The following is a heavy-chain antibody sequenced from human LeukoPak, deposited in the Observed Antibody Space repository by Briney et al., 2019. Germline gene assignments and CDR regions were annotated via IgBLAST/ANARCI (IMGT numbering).Heavy chain of an antibody. Sequence: SETLSLTCTVSGGSISSSSYYWGWIRQPPGKGLEWIGSIYYSGSTYYNPSLKSRVTISVGTSKNQFSLKLSSVTAADTAVYYCARSGNYDFWSGYYTYYWGQGTLVTVSS. CDR1: GGSISSSSYY. D-gene: IGHD3-3*01. V-gene: IGHV4-39*01. J-gene: IGHJ4*02. CDR2: IYYSGST. CDR3: ARSGNYDFWSGYYTYY.